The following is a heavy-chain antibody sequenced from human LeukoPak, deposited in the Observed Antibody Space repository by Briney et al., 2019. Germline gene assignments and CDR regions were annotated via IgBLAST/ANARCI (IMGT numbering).Heavy chain of an antibody. CDR2: ISSDADAI. CDR3: ARVSMVTPRF. J-gene: IGHJ4*02. CDR1: GFILSSYN. V-gene: IGHV3-48*01. Sequence: GGSLRLSCAASGFILSSYNMNWVRQAPGKGLEWVSFISSDADAIYYADSVKGRFTISRDSAKNSLYLQMNSLRAEDTAVYYCARVSMVTPRFWGQGTLVTVSS. D-gene: IGHD2-21*02.